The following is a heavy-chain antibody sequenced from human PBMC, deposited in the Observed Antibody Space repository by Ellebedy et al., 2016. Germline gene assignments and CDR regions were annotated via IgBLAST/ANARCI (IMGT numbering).Heavy chain of an antibody. CDR3: ARHGPSTFWYPMDY. D-gene: IGHD6-13*01. Sequence: GESLKISCKGSGYIFTNYWVAWVRQMPGKGLECMGIIFPGDSDTRYSPSFQGQVTISVDKSIDTAYLQWSSLKASDTAVYYCARHGPSTFWYPMDYWGQGTQVTVSS. CDR1: GYIFTNYW. CDR2: IFPGDSDT. V-gene: IGHV5-51*01. J-gene: IGHJ4*02.